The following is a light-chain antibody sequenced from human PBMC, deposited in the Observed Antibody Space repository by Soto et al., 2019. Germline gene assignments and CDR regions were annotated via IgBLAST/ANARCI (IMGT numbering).Light chain of an antibody. J-gene: IGLJ1*01. CDR2: DVT. CDR1: SSAVGGYNY. CDR3: NSYSSTSTYV. Sequence: QSVLTQPASVSGSPGQSITISCTGTSSAVGGYNYVSWYQQHPGKAPKLMIYDVTNRPSGVSNRFSGSKSGSTASLTISGLQAEDEADYFCNSYSSTSTYVFGTGTKVTVL. V-gene: IGLV2-14*03.